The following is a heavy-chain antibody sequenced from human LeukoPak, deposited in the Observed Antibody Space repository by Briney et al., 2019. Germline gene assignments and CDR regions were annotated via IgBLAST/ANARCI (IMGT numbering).Heavy chain of an antibody. CDR2: ISGSSGST. V-gene: IGHV3-11*06. CDR3: ARDQGENYDSSGYYPY. CDR1: GSTFSKYY. Sequence: KPGGSLRLSCAASGSTFSKYYMSWIRQAPGKGLEWVSYISGSSGSTNYADSVMGRFTISRDNGKNSLYLQMNSLRAEDTAVYYCARDQGENYDSSGYYPYWGQGTLVTVSS. D-gene: IGHD3-22*01. J-gene: IGHJ4*02.